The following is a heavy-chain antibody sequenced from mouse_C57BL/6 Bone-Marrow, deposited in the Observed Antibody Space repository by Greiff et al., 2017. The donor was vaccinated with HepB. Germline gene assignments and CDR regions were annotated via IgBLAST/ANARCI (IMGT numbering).Heavy chain of an antibody. CDR1: GFTFSDYG. D-gene: IGHD2-2*01. Sequence: DVMLVESGGGLVKPGGSLKLSCAASGFTFSDYGMHWVRQAPEKGLEWVAYISSGSSTIYYADTVKGRFTISRDNAKNTLFLQMTSLRSEDTAMYYCARPMVTTGYYFDYWGQGTTLTVSS. CDR2: ISSGSSTI. V-gene: IGHV5-17*01. J-gene: IGHJ2*01. CDR3: ARPMVTTGYYFDY.